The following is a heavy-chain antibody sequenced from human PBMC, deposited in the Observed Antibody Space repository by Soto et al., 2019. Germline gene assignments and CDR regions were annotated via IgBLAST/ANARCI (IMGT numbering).Heavy chain of an antibody. V-gene: IGHV3-72*01. CDR3: VRTYCASVRTRSYMGV. CDR1: GFTLSDHF. J-gene: IGHJ6*03. CDR2: TRNKARSYTT. Sequence: VQLVESGGGLAQPGGSLRLSCAASGFTLSDHFMDWVRQAPGKGLEWVARTRNKARSYTTEYAASVRGRFTISGDDSKIPVFLEMTSLETEDTAVYYCVRTYCASVRTRSYMGVWGKGTTVTVSS. D-gene: IGHD3-10*01.